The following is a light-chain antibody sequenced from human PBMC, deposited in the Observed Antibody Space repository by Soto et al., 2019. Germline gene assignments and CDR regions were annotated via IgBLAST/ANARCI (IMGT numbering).Light chain of an antibody. V-gene: IGLV2-14*03. J-gene: IGLJ2*01. CDR2: DVN. CDR1: SSDIGAFNH. Sequence: QSALTQPASVSGSPGQSIAISCTGTSSDIGAFNHVSWYQQHPGEAPKLLIYDVNNRPSGVSDRFSGSKSGNTASLTISGLQADDEADYYCSSISTISTFAFGGGTKLTVL. CDR3: SSISTISTFA.